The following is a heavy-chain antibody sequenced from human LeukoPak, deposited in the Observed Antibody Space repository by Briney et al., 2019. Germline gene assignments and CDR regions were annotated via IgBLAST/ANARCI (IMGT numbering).Heavy chain of an antibody. D-gene: IGHD1-14*01. CDR1: GFSFSNAW. CDR2: IKSKTDGGTT. Sequence: PGGSLRLSCAASGFSFSNAWMTWDRQAPGKGLEWVGHIKSKTDGGTTDYAAPVKDRFTISRDDSKNTLFLQMNSLKTEDTAVYHCATSPGFDHTSPFDYWGQGTLVTVSS. J-gene: IGHJ4*02. CDR3: ATSPGFDHTSPFDY. V-gene: IGHV3-15*01.